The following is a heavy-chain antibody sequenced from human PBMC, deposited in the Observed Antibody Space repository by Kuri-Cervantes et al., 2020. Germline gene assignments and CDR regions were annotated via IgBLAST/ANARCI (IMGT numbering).Heavy chain of an antibody. Sequence: GGSLRLSCTASGFTFGDYAMSWFRQAPGKGLEWVGFIRSKAYGGTTEYAASVKGRFTISRDDSKSIAYLQMNSLKTEDTAVYYCARAPADSGYGRWVDHWGQGTLVTVSS. CDR1: GFTFGDYA. V-gene: IGHV3-49*03. J-gene: IGHJ4*02. CDR3: ARAPADSGYGRWVDH. D-gene: IGHD5-12*01. CDR2: IRSKAYGGTT.